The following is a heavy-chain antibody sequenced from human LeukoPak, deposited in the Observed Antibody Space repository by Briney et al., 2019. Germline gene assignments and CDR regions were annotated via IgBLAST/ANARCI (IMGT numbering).Heavy chain of an antibody. CDR3: VKFRGIQHYNYHMDV. J-gene: IGHJ6*03. CDR1: GFTFSSYA. V-gene: IGHV3-23*01. CDR2: LTGSGGNT. D-gene: IGHD3-10*01. Sequence: GESLRLSCAAPGFTFSSYAMSWVRQAPGKGLEWVSGLTGSGGNTYYADSVKGRFTISRDNSKNTLSLQMNSLRAEDAAVYYCVKFRGIQHYNYHMDVWGKGTTVTVSS.